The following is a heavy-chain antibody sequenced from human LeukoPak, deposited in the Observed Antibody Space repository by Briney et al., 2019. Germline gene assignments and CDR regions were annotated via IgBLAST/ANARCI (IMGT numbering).Heavy chain of an antibody. D-gene: IGHD1-26*01. V-gene: IGHV1-18*04. CDR2: ISAYNGNT. Sequence: ASVKVSCKASGYTFTSYGISWVRQAPGQGLEWMGWISAYNGNTNYAQKLQGRVTMTTDTSTSTAYKELRSLRSDDTAVYYCARLPSDYYYYYYMDVWGKGTTVTVSS. CDR3: ARLPSDYYYYYYMDV. CDR1: GYTFTSYG. J-gene: IGHJ6*03.